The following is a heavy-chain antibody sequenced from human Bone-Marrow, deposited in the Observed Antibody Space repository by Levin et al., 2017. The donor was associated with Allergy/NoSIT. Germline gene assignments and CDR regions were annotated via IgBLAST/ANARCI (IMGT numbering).Heavy chain of an antibody. CDR2: INRDGSST. J-gene: IGHJ2*01. Sequence: GESLKISCSASGFNFSSYWMHWVRQAPGKGLVWVSRINRDGSSTSYADSVKGRFTISRDNAKNTLYLQMNSLRAEDTSVYSCARDRVTTDWYFDLWSRGTLVTVSS. CDR3: ARDRVTTDWYFDL. D-gene: IGHD4-11*01. CDR1: GFNFSSYW. V-gene: IGHV3-74*01.